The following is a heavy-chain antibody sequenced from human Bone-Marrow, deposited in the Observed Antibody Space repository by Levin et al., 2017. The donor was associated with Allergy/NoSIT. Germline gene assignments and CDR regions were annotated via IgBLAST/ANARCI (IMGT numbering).Heavy chain of an antibody. D-gene: IGHD6-6*01. CDR2: ISSSSSYI. CDR1: GFTFSSYS. Sequence: RGESLKISCAASGFTFSSYSMNWVRQAPGKGLEWVSSISSSSSYIYYADSVKGRFTISRDNAKNSLYLQMNSLRAEDTAVYYCARAYSSSSGFDYWGQGTLVTVSS. CDR3: ARAYSSSSGFDY. V-gene: IGHV3-21*01. J-gene: IGHJ4*02.